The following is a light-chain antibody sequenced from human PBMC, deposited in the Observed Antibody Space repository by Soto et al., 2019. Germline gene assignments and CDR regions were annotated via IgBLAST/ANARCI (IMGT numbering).Light chain of an antibody. Sequence: EIVMTQSPATLSVSPGERAALSCRASQSVNSNFAWYQQKPGQAPGLLIYGASTRATDIPARFSGSGSGTEFTLTISSLQSEDFAVYYCQQYNNWPYTFGQGTKLEIK. V-gene: IGKV3-15*01. CDR1: QSVNSN. CDR3: QQYNNWPYT. CDR2: GAS. J-gene: IGKJ2*01.